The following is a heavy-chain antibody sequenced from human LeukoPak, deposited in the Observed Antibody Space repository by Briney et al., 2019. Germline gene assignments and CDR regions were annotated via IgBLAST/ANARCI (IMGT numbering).Heavy chain of an antibody. J-gene: IGHJ4*02. CDR2: IYTSGST. CDR3: ARSEDRPTTFDY. D-gene: IGHD1-14*01. CDR1: GGSISSYY. Sequence: SETLSLTCTVSGGSISSYYRSWIRQPAGKGLEWIGRIYTSGSTNYNPSLKSRVTMSVDTSKNQFSLKLSSVTAADTAVYYCARSEDRPTTFDYWGQGTLVTVSS. V-gene: IGHV4-4*07.